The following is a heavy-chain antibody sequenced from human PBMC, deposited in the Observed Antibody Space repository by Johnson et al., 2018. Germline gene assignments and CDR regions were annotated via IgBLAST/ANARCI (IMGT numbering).Heavy chain of an antibody. Sequence: VQLVETGGGVVQPGRSLRLSCAASGFTFSSYAIHWVRQAPGKGLEWVAVISYDGSNKYYADSVKGRFSISGDKYKNTLYLQMNSLRPEDTAVYYCARSYDSSGYYNYYHYDMDVWGKGTTVTVSS. D-gene: IGHD3-22*01. V-gene: IGHV3-30*03. CDR3: ARSYDSSGYYNYYHYDMDV. J-gene: IGHJ6*03. CDR1: GFTFSSYA. CDR2: ISYDGSNK.